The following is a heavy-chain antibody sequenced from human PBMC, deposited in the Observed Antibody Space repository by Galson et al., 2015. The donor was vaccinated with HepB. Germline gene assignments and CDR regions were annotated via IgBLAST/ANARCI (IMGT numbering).Heavy chain of an antibody. Sequence: ETLSLTCTVSGDSISGSNYYWGWIRQPLGKGLEWIGSVYYTGSTYYKPSLKSRVTISVDTSKNQFSLNLRSVTAADTAVYYCARPVAAGAFDIWGLGTMVTVSS. CDR2: VYYTGST. V-gene: IGHV4-39*01. CDR3: ARPVAAGAFDI. CDR1: GDSISGSNYY. J-gene: IGHJ3*02. D-gene: IGHD2-21*01.